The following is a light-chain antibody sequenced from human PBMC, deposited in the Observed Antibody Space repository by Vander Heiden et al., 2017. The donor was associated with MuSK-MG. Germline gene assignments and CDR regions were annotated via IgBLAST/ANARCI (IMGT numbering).Light chain of an antibody. CDR1: QSLLYSNGYNY. CDR3: RQVLQTPWT. CDR2: LGS. V-gene: IGKV2-28*01. Sequence: DIVMTQSPLSLPVTPGEPASISCRSSQSLLYSNGYNYLDWYLQKPGQSPQLLIYLGSNRASGVPDRFSGRGSGTDFTLKISRVEAEDVGVYYCRQVLQTPWTFGQGTKVEIK. J-gene: IGKJ1*01.